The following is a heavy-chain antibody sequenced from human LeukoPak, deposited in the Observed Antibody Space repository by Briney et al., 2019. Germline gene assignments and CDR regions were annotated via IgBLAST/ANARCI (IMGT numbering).Heavy chain of an antibody. J-gene: IGHJ4*02. D-gene: IGHD3-10*01. Sequence: GGSLRLSCAASGFTFSDYYMSWIRQAPGKGPEWVSHISSSSSTIYYADSVKGRFTISRDNAKNSLYLQMNSLRDEDTAVYYCVRGDGWFGELLNFDNWGQGTLVTVSS. CDR3: VRGDGWFGELLNFDN. V-gene: IGHV3-11*04. CDR1: GFTFSDYY. CDR2: ISSSSSTI.